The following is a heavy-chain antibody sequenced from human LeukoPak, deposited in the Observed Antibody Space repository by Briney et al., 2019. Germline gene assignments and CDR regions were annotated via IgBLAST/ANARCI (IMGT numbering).Heavy chain of an antibody. CDR2: IKEDGSVK. D-gene: IGHD1-26*01. Sequence: PGGSLRLPCTASGFTFRSHWMTWVRQSPGKGLEWVANIKEDGSVKYYVDSVKGRFTISRDNTKNELYLQMSSLRADDTAVYFCARDSTWVLDYWGQGTLISVSS. CDR1: GFTFRSHW. V-gene: IGHV3-7*03. J-gene: IGHJ4*02. CDR3: ARDSTWVLDY.